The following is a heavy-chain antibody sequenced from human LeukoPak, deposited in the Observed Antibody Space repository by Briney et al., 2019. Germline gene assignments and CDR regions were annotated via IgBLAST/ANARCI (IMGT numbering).Heavy chain of an antibody. Sequence: GASVKVSCKASGGTFSSYAISWVRQAPGQGLEWMGGIIPIFGTANYAQKFQGRVTITADESTSTAYMELSSLRSEDTAVYYCAREMVAAAGTLDVWGKGTTVTVSS. CDR3: AREMVAAAGTLDV. J-gene: IGHJ6*04. CDR2: IIPIFGTA. CDR1: GGTFSSYA. V-gene: IGHV1-69*13. D-gene: IGHD6-13*01.